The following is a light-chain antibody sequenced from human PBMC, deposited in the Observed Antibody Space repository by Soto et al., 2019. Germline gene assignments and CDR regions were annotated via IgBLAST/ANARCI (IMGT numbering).Light chain of an antibody. J-gene: IGKJ1*01. CDR2: KAS. V-gene: IGKV1-5*03. Sequence: DIQMTQSPSTLSGSVGDRVTITCRASQTISSWLAWYQQKPGKAPKLLIYKASTLKSGVPSRFSGSGSGTEFPLTISSLQPDDFATYYCQHYNSYSEALGQGTKVDLK. CDR1: QTISSW. CDR3: QHYNSYSEA.